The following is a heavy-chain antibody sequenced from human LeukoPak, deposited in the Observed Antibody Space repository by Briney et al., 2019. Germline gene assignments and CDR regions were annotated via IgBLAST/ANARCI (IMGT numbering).Heavy chain of an antibody. J-gene: IGHJ4*02. V-gene: IGHV3-23*01. CDR3: ARGRPHGNDY. CDR1: GFDFKKYA. D-gene: IGHD4-23*01. Sequence: GGSLRLSCGASGFDFKKYAMTWVRQAPGKGLEWVSAINDAGRITFYADSVKGRFTVSRDNAKNTLYLQMNSLRVEDTAVYYCARGRPHGNDYWGQGTLVTVSS. CDR2: INDAGRIT.